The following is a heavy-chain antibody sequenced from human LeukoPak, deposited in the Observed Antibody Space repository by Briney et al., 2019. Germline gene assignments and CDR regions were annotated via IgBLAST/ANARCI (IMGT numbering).Heavy chain of an antibody. V-gene: IGHV3-7*05. Sequence: GGSLRLSCAASGFTFTNYWMTWVRQAPGEGLAWVASIKEDGSDKDYVDSVKGRFTISRENAKNSVFLQMNSLRAEDTAVYYCANRAPYYYASGSHVDYWGQGTLVTVSS. D-gene: IGHD3-10*01. CDR2: IKEDGSDK. J-gene: IGHJ4*02. CDR3: ANRAPYYYASGSHVDY. CDR1: GFTFTNYW.